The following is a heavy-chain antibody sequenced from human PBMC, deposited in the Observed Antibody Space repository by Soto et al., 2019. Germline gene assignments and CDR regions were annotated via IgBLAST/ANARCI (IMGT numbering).Heavy chain of an antibody. CDR1: GFTFSSYA. CDR3: AKVVLPAYCGGDCPAAGDWYFDL. CDR2: ISGSGGST. V-gene: IGHV3-23*01. J-gene: IGHJ2*01. Sequence: EVQLLESGGGLVQPGGSLRLSCAASGFTFSSYAMSWVRQAPGKGLEWVSAISGSGGSTYYADSVKGRFTISRDNSKNTLYLQMNSLRAEDTAVYYCAKVVLPAYCGGDCPAAGDWYFDLWGRGTLVTVSS. D-gene: IGHD2-21*02.